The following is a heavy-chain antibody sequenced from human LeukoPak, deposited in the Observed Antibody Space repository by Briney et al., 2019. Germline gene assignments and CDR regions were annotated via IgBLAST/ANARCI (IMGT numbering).Heavy chain of an antibody. CDR2: IYYSGST. CDR3: ASTPGSADY. Sequence: SETLPLTCTVSGGSISSSSYYWGWIRQPPGKGLEWIGSIYYSGSTYYNPSLKSRVAISVDTSKNQFSLKLSSVTAADTAVYYCASTPGSADYWGQGTLVTVSS. V-gene: IGHV4-39*01. J-gene: IGHJ4*02. CDR1: GGSISSSSYY.